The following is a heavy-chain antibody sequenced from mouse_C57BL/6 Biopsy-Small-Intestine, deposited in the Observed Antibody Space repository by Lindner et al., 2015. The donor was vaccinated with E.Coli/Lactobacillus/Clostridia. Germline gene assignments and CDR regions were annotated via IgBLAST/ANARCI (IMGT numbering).Heavy chain of an antibody. CDR2: INPTNGDT. CDR1: GYSFTGYY. Sequence: SVKVSCKASGYSFTGYYMHWVRQAPGQGLEWMGRINPTNGDTNYAQRFQGRVTLTRDTSIRTAYMELSRLGSDETAIYYCVTGGVDFGLNWGQGTLVTVSS. J-gene: IGHJ4*01. CDR3: VTGGVDFGLN. D-gene: IGHD2-13*01. V-gene: IGHV1-53*01.